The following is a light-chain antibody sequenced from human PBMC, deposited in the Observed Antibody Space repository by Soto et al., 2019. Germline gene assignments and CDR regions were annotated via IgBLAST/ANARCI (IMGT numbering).Light chain of an antibody. CDR2: EVN. V-gene: IGLV2-14*01. CDR1: SSDVGGYDY. J-gene: IGLJ1*01. Sequence: QSALTQPASVSGSPGQSGTISCTGASSDVGGYDYVSWYQQHPGKAPKLILYEVNNRPSGVSNHFSGSKSGNTASLIISGLQADDEADYYCSSYSTTSTLVFGSGTQLTVL. CDR3: SSYSTTSTLV.